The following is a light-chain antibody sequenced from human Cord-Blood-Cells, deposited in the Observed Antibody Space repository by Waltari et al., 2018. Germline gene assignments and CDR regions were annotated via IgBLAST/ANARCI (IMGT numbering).Light chain of an antibody. J-gene: IGLJ3*02. CDR2: EVS. Sequence: SALTQPPSASGSPGQSVTIPCHGPSRDVGRYNLVSCYKQPPGAAPKLVLYEVSNRPSGVPDRFSGSKSGNTAPLTISGLQAEDEADYYCSSYTSSSTWVFGGGTKLTV. CDR3: SSYTSSSTWV. V-gene: IGLV2-18*02. CDR1: SRDVGRYNL.